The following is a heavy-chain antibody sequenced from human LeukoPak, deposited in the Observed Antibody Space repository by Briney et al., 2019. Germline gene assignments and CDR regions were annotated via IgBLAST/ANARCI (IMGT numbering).Heavy chain of an antibody. CDR2: MNPKSGNT. D-gene: IGHD3-3*01. CDR3: AREVRRVYDFWSGYRRRGMDV. Sequence: ASVKVSCKASGYTFTSYDINWVRQATGQGLEWMGWMNPKSGNTGYAQKFQGRVTMTRNTSISTAYMELSSLRSEDTAVYYCAREVRRVYDFWSGYRRRGMDVWGKGTTVTVSS. V-gene: IGHV1-8*01. J-gene: IGHJ6*03. CDR1: GYTFTSYD.